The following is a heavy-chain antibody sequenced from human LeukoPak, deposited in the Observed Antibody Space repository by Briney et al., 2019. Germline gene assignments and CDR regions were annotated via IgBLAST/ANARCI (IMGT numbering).Heavy chain of an antibody. CDR3: ASLRALYCSGGSCYSGGDAFDI. J-gene: IGHJ3*02. V-gene: IGHV3-11*04. Sequence: PGRSLRLSCAASGFTFSDNYMTWVRQAPGKGLEWLSYISGNGGVIQYADSVKGRFTISRDNAKNSLYLQMNSLRAEDTAVYYCASLRALYCSGGSCYSGGDAFDIWGQGTMVTVSS. CDR2: ISGNGGVI. D-gene: IGHD2-15*01. CDR1: GFTFSDNY.